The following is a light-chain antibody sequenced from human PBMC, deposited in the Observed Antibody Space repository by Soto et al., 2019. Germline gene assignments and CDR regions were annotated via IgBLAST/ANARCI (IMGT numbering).Light chain of an antibody. V-gene: IGKV1-9*01. J-gene: IGKJ5*01. Sequence: DIQLTQSPAFLSASVGDRVTITCRASQGIDSYLAWYQQKPGKAPNLLIYAASTLQSGVPSRFSGSGSGTEFTRTISSLQPEDFATYVCQQLNSYPITFGQGTRLEIK. CDR3: QQLNSYPIT. CDR2: AAS. CDR1: QGIDSY.